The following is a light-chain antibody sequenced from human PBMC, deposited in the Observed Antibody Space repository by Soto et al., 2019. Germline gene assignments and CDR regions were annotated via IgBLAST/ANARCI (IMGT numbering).Light chain of an antibody. CDR1: QGISSY. J-gene: IGKJ5*01. CDR2: AAS. V-gene: IGKV1-9*01. Sequence: DIQLNKFSSFLSASVGDRVTITCRASQGISSYVAWYQQKPGKAPKLLSDAASTLQSGVPLRGSGSGEGTSFTRTISSLQPEDFATYYCQQLLSYPITFGQGTRLEIK. CDR3: QQLLSYPIT.